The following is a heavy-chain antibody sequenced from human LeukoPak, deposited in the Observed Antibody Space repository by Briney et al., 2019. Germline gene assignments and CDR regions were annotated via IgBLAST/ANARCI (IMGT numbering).Heavy chain of an antibody. Sequence: PGGSLRLSCAASGFTFSSYGMSWVRQAPGKGLEWVSVIYSGGSTYYADSVKGRFTISRDNSKNTLYLQMNSLRAEDTAVYYCARDREDIVVVPAASYYYYYYMDVWGKGTTVTISS. CDR2: IYSGGST. J-gene: IGHJ6*03. CDR1: GFTFSSYG. D-gene: IGHD2-2*01. V-gene: IGHV3-53*01. CDR3: ARDREDIVVVPAASYYYYYYMDV.